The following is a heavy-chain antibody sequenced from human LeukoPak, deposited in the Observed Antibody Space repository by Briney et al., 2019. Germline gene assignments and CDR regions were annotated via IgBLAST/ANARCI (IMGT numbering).Heavy chain of an antibody. CDR2: IYTTGST. J-gene: IGHJ3*02. CDR1: GGSITTGSYY. V-gene: IGHV4-61*02. D-gene: IGHD2-2*01. Sequence: PSQTLSLTCTVSGGSITTGSYYWIWIRQPAGKGLEWIGRIYTTGSTDYNPSLKSRVTMSVDTSKNQFSLKLTSVTVADTALYYCARAPTSITSSSSPFDIWGQGTMVTVSS. CDR3: ARAPTSITSSSSPFDI.